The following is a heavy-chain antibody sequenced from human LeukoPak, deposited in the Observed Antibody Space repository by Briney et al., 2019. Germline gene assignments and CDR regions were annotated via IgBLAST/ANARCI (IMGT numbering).Heavy chain of an antibody. CDR2: IYYSGST. D-gene: IGHD3-16*02. CDR1: GGSISSYY. Sequence: SETLSLTCTVSGGSISSYYWSWIRQPPGKGLEWIGYIYYSGSTNYNPPLKSRVTISVDTSKNQFSLKLSSVTAADTAVYYCARDGDRNGMDVWGQGTTVTVSS. CDR3: ARDGDRNGMDV. J-gene: IGHJ6*02. V-gene: IGHV4-59*12.